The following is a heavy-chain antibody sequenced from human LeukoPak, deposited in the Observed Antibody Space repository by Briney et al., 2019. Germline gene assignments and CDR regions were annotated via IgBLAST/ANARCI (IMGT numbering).Heavy chain of an antibody. Sequence: QAGGSLRLSCAASGFTFSIYTIHWVRQVPGKGLEWVALISYDGSNKYYGDSVKGRFTISRDNSKNTLYLQMNSLRADDTAVYYCATDSSPDFWGQGTLVTVSS. CDR3: ATDSSPDF. D-gene: IGHD3-22*01. CDR1: GFTFSIYT. CDR2: ISYDGSNK. V-gene: IGHV3-30*04. J-gene: IGHJ4*02.